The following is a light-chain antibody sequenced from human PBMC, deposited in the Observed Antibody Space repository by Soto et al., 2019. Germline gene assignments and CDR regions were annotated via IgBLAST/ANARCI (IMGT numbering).Light chain of an antibody. Sequence: EIVITQSPATLSVSPGERATLSCRASQSVSSNLAWYTQKPGQAPRLLIYGAFTRATGIPARFSGTGAGTDCTLTISSLQSEDVALDSCQQYNDWPLTFGQGTKVDIK. CDR2: GAF. J-gene: IGKJ1*01. CDR1: QSVSSN. V-gene: IGKV3D-15*01. CDR3: QQYNDWPLT.